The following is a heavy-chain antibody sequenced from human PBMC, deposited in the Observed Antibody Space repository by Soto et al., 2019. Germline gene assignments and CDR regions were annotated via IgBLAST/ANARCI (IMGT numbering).Heavy chain of an antibody. D-gene: IGHD3-10*01. CDR3: ARVPYYYTSGTDYGMDV. Sequence: PGGSLRLSCAASGFTFSDYYMSWIRQAPGKVLEWVSYISSSSTYTNYAVSVKGRFTISRDNAKNSLYLQMNSLRAEDTAVYYCARVPYYYTSGTDYGMDVWGQGTTVTVSS. CDR2: ISSSSTYT. J-gene: IGHJ6*02. CDR1: GFTFSDYY. V-gene: IGHV3-11*06.